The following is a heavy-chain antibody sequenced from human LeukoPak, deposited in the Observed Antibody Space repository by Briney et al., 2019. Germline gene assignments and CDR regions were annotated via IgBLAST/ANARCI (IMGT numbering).Heavy chain of an antibody. V-gene: IGHV3-30*18. Sequence: PGGSLRLSCGASGFTFSSYSMNWVRQAPGKGLEWVAVISYDGSNKYYADSVKGRFTISRDNSKNTLYLQMNSLRAEDTAVYYCAKEIRTYGSGSTYYYYYGMDVWGQGTTVTVSS. J-gene: IGHJ6*02. D-gene: IGHD3-10*01. CDR1: GFTFSSYS. CDR3: AKEIRTYGSGSTYYYYYGMDV. CDR2: ISYDGSNK.